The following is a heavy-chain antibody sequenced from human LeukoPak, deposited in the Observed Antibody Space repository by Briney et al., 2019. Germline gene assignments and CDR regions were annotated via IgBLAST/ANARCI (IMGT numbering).Heavy chain of an antibody. CDR1: GGSISSSNW. V-gene: IGHV4-4*02. CDR3: ARCSTATGYSSSWGKNWFDP. Sequence: SGTLSLTCAVSGGSISSSNWWSWVRQPPGKGLEWIGEIYHRGSTNYNPSLKSRVTISVDTSKNQFSLKLSSVTAADTAVYYCARCSTATGYSSSWGKNWFDPWGQGTLVTVSS. D-gene: IGHD6-13*01. J-gene: IGHJ5*02. CDR2: IYHRGST.